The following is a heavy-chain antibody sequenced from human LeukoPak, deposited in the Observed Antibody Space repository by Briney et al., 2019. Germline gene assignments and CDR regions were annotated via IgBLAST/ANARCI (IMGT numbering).Heavy chain of an antibody. D-gene: IGHD6-13*01. V-gene: IGHV3-23*01. CDR1: GFTFSSYA. J-gene: IGHJ3*02. Sequence: GGSLRLSCAASGFTFSSYAMSWVRQAPGKGLEWVSAISGSGGSTYYADSVKGRFIISRDNSKNTLYLQMNSLRAEDTAVYYYAKGQSWESYAFDIWGQGTVVTVSS. CDR3: AKGQSWESYAFDI. CDR2: ISGSGGST.